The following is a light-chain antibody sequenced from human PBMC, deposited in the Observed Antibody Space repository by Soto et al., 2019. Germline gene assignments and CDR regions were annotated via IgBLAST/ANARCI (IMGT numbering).Light chain of an antibody. CDR2: GAS. V-gene: IGKV1-17*02. CDR1: QNIRNL. CDR3: LQHTYIWS. Sequence: DIQLTQSPSTLSAAVGDSVTITCRASQNIRNLLAWYQQKPGKAPKRLIFGASNLESGVPSRFSGTGSGTEFILTITNLQPEDFATYYCLQHTYIWSFGQGTKVDIK. J-gene: IGKJ1*01.